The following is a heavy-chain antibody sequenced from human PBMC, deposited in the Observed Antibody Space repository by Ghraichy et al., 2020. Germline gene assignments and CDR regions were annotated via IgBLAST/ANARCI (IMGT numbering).Heavy chain of an antibody. CDR2: IYYSGST. CDR1: GGSISSYY. D-gene: IGHD3-22*01. Sequence: SQTLSLTCTVSGGSISSYYWSWIRQPPGKGLEWIGYIYYSGSTNYNPSLKSRVTISVDTSKNQFSLKLSSVTAADTAVYYCARDTHYYDSSGYSSFDIWGQGTMVTVSS. J-gene: IGHJ3*02. CDR3: ARDTHYYDSSGYSSFDI. V-gene: IGHV4-59*01.